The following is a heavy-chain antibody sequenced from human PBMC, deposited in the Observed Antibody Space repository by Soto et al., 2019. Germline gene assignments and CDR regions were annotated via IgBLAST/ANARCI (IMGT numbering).Heavy chain of an antibody. CDR2: ISAHNGNS. V-gene: IGHV1-18*01. J-gene: IGHJ4*02. CDR1: GYTFTSYG. D-gene: IGHD1-1*01. Sequence: QVHLVQSGAEVKKPGASVKVSCKCSGYTFTSYGITWVRQAPGQGLEWMGWISAHNGNSDYAQKLQGRVTVTRDTSTSTAYMELRSLRSDDTAVYYCARGRYGDYWGQGALVTVSS. CDR3: ARGRYGDY.